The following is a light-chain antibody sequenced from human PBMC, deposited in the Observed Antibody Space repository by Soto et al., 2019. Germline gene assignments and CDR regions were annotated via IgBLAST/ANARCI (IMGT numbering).Light chain of an antibody. Sequence: EIVMTQSPLSLPVTPGEPASISCRSSQSLLHSDGFTHLDWILQKPGQPPQLLIYLGSNRASGATDRFSGGGSGTEFTLMISRVEAEEVGVNYCMQALKTLIAFGGVTTVEI. CDR3: MQALKTLIA. V-gene: IGKV2-28*01. CDR2: LGS. J-gene: IGKJ4*01. CDR1: QSLLHSDGFTH.